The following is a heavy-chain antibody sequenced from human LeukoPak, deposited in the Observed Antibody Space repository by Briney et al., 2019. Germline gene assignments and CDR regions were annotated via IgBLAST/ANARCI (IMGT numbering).Heavy chain of an antibody. D-gene: IGHD1-26*01. CDR3: ARPFNLVGATPAFDY. CDR2: INPNSGGT. V-gene: IGHV1-2*02. CDR1: GYTFTGYY. Sequence: GASVKVSCKASGYTFTGYYMHWVRQAPGQGLEWMGWINPNSGGTNYAQKFQGRVTMTRDTSISTAYMELSRLRSDDTAVYYCARPFNLVGATPAFDYWGQGTLVTVSS. J-gene: IGHJ4*02.